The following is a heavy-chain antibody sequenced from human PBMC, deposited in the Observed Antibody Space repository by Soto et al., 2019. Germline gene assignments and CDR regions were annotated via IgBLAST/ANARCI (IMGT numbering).Heavy chain of an antibody. Sequence: QVRLQQWGAGLVRPSETLSLTCAVYGGSFNNYCWSWIRQPPGKGLEWIGEVCPGGRTNYSPTLKREVRIAVEGSNNQFSLRLPSVTVADTAVYYCAGGDYGQYDAYNWFDPWGQGNLVIVAS. J-gene: IGHJ5*02. D-gene: IGHD3-10*01. CDR1: GGSFNNYC. CDR2: VCPGGRT. CDR3: AGGDYGQYDAYNWFDP. V-gene: IGHV4-34*02.